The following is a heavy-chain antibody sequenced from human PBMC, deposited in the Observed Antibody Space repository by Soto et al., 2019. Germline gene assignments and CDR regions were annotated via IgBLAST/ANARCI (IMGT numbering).Heavy chain of an antibody. Sequence: PGGSLRLSCAASGVTFSSYSMNWVRQAPGKGLEWVSSISSSSSYIYYADSVKGRFTISRDNAKNSLYLQMNSLRAEDTAVYYCARDGWISLELEGFYYYYYMDVWGKGTTVTVSS. V-gene: IGHV3-21*01. CDR3: ARDGWISLELEGFYYYYYMDV. CDR2: ISSSSSYI. CDR1: GVTFSSYS. J-gene: IGHJ6*03. D-gene: IGHD1-1*01.